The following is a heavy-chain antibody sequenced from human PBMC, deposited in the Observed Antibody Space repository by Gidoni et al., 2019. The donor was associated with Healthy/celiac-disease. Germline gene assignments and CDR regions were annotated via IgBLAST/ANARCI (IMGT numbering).Heavy chain of an antibody. CDR1: GFTFSSYS. V-gene: IGHV3-48*02. J-gene: IGHJ4*02. Sequence: EVQLVESGGGLVQPGGSLSISCAASGFTFSSYSMNWVRQAPGKGLEWVSYISSSSSTIYYADAVKGRFTISRDNAKNSLYLQMNSLRDEDTAVYYCARDGNWNDGIVLDYWGQGTLVTVSS. CDR3: ARDGNWNDGIVLDY. D-gene: IGHD1-20*01. CDR2: ISSSSSTI.